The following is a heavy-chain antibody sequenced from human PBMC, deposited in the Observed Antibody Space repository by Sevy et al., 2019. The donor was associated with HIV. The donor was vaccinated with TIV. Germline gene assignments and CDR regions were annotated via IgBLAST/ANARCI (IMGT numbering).Heavy chain of an antibody. Sequence: GGSLRLSCAASGFTFSSYAMSWVRQAPGKGLEWVSAISGSGGSTYYADSVKGRFTISRDNSKNTLYLQMNSLRAEDTAVSYCAKDISRAGDAFDIWGQGTMVTVSS. V-gene: IGHV3-23*01. D-gene: IGHD6-19*01. CDR1: GFTFSSYA. J-gene: IGHJ3*02. CDR2: ISGSGGST. CDR3: AKDISRAGDAFDI.